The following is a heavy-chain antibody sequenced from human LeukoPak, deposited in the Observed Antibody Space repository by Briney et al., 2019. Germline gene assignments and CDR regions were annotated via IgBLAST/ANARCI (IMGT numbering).Heavy chain of an antibody. Sequence: GGSLRLSCAASGFNFNTYWMSWVRQAPGKGLEWVANIKQDGSEKFYGDSMKGRFTISRDNSKNSLYLQVNSLRAEDTAMYYCARPRGRDSGWYFDYWGQGTLVTVSS. CDR1: GFNFNTYW. D-gene: IGHD6-19*01. J-gene: IGHJ4*02. CDR2: IKQDGSEK. V-gene: IGHV3-7*01. CDR3: ARPRGRDSGWYFDY.